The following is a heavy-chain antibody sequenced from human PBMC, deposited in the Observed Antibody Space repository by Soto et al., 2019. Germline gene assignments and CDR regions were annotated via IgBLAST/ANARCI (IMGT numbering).Heavy chain of an antibody. CDR1: GFTFSSYG. J-gene: IGHJ4*02. Sequence: GGSLRLSCAASGFTFSSYGMHWVRQAPGKGLEWVAVIWYDGSNKYYADSVKGRFTISRDNSKNTLYLQMNSLRAEDTAVYYCARDRLPVEGSSAFPSDYWGQGTLVTVSS. D-gene: IGHD2-2*01. V-gene: IGHV3-33*01. CDR3: ARDRLPVEGSSAFPSDY. CDR2: IWYDGSNK.